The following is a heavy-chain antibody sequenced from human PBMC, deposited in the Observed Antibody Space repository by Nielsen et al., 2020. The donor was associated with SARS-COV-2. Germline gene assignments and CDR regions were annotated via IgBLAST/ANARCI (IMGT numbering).Heavy chain of an antibody. Sequence: GESLKISCAASGFAFSNFWMHWVRQAPGKGLEWVSIIYSDGTTYYADSVKGRFTVSRDNSKNTLYLQMNSLRPEDTAVYYCARGTSGWDYWGQGTLVTVFS. CDR2: IYSDGTT. CDR3: ARGTSGWDY. J-gene: IGHJ4*02. V-gene: IGHV3-53*01. D-gene: IGHD6-19*01. CDR1: GFAFSNFW.